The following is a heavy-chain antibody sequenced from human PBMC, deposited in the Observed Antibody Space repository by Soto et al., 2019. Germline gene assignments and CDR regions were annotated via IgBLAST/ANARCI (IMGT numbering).Heavy chain of an antibody. CDR1: GGSISSSSYY. Sequence: QLQLQESGPGLVKPSETLSLTCTVSGGSISSSSYYWGWIRQPPGKGLEWIGSIYYSGSTYYNPSLKSRVTISVDTSKNQFSLKLSSVTAADTAVYYCARLFWLRNAFDIWGQGTMVTVSS. V-gene: IGHV4-39*01. CDR3: ARLFWLRNAFDI. D-gene: IGHD5-12*01. CDR2: IYYSGST. J-gene: IGHJ3*02.